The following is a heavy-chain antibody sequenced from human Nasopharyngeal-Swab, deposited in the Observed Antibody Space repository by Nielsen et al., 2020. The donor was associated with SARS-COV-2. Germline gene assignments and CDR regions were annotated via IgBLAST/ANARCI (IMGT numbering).Heavy chain of an antibody. D-gene: IGHD3-16*01. CDR1: GFTVSSNY. J-gene: IGHJ4*02. CDR3: ARGGGDDYVWGSYNYYFDY. V-gene: IGHV3-53*01. Sequence: GESLTISCAASGFTVSSNYMSWVRQAPGKGLAWVSVIYSGGSTYYADSVKGRFTISRDNSKNTLYLQMNSLRAEDTAVYYCARGGGDDYVWGSYNYYFDYWGQGTLVTVSS. CDR2: IYSGGST.